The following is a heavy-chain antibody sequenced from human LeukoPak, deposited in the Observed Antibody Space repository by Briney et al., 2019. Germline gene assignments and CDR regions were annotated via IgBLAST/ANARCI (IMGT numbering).Heavy chain of an antibody. D-gene: IGHD2-2*01. CDR1: GGSISSSSYY. J-gene: IGHJ5*02. V-gene: IGHV4-39*01. CDR2: IYYSGST. Sequence: KPSETLSLTCTVSGGSISSSSYYWGWIRQPPGKGLEWIGSIYYSGSTYYNPSLKSRVTISVDTSKNQFSLKLSSVTAADTAVYYCATADIVVHNWFDPWGQGTLVTVSS. CDR3: ATADIVVHNWFDP.